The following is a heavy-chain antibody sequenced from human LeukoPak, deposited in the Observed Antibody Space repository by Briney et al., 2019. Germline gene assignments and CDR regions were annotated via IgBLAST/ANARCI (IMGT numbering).Heavy chain of an antibody. CDR2: ITSSGDGT. Sequence: GGSLRLSCAASGFTFSIYAMSWVRQAPGKGLQWVSSITSSGDGTYYADSVKGRFTISRDNSENMLYLQMSSLRVEDTAVYFCAKDRPNYYGSNGHYYRRDGDYWGQGTLVTVSS. CDR1: GFTFSIYA. CDR3: AKDRPNYYGSNGHYYRRDGDY. V-gene: IGHV3-23*01. D-gene: IGHD3-22*01. J-gene: IGHJ4*02.